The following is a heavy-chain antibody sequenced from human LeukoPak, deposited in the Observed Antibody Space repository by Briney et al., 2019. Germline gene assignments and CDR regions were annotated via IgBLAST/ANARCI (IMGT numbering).Heavy chain of an antibody. CDR2: INHSGST. Sequence: SETLSLTCAVYGGSFSGYYWSWIRQPPGKGLEWIGGINHSGSTNYNPSLKSRVTISVDTSKNQFSLKLSSVTAADTAVYYCARTYFLRSWFDPWGQGTLVTVSS. CDR3: ARTYFLRSWFDP. V-gene: IGHV4-34*01. CDR1: GGSFSGYY. J-gene: IGHJ5*02. D-gene: IGHD3-10*01.